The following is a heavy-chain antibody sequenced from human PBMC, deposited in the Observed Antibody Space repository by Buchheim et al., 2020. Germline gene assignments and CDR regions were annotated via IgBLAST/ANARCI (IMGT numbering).Heavy chain of an antibody. Sequence: QVQLQESGPGLVKPSDTLSLTCAVSDDSISSSHWWGWIRQPPGKGLEWFGYIYHSGYTHYNPTLKSRVSMSVDTSKNQFSRKLSSVTAVDTALYYCARAYSGGYYDCWGQGTL. V-gene: IGHV4-28*01. CDR3: ARAYSGGYYDC. CDR1: DDSISSSHW. D-gene: IGHD1-26*01. CDR2: IYHSGYT. J-gene: IGHJ4*02.